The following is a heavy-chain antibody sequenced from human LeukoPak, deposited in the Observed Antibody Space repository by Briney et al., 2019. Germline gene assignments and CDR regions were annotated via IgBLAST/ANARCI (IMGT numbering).Heavy chain of an antibody. CDR1: GFTFSSYW. J-gene: IGHJ4*02. D-gene: IGHD3-22*01. CDR2: KRQDGSEK. Sequence: GGSLRLSCAASGFTFSSYWMSWVRQAPGKGLEWVANKRQDGSEKYYVDSVKGRFTISRDNAKNSLYLQMNSLRAEDTAVYYCARDQDYYDSSGYSYWGQGTLVTVSS. CDR3: ARDQDYYDSSGYSY. V-gene: IGHV3-7*01.